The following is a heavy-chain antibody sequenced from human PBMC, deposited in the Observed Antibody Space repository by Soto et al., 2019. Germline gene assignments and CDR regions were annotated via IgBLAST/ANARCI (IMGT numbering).Heavy chain of an antibody. J-gene: IGHJ4*02. CDR2: IDHDGPT. V-gene: IGHV3-74*01. CDR3: VRDRHGDY. Sequence: EVQLVDSGGGLVQPGGSLRLSCAGSGFTFSNYWMHWVRQAPGKGLEWVSRIDHDGPTDYADSVRGRFTISRGNAENTLYLQMNSLRPEDTAVYYCVRDRHGDYWGQGTLVTVSS. CDR1: GFTFSNYW.